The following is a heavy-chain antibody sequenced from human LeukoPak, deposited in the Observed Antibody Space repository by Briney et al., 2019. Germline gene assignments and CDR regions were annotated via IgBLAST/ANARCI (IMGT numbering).Heavy chain of an antibody. CDR3: VRGRNEAFDI. CDR2: INPNSGGT. D-gene: IGHD1-1*01. CDR1: GYTFTGYY. Sequence: GASVKVSCKASGYTFTGYYMHWVRQAPGQGLEWMGWINPNSGGTNYAQKFQGRVTMTRDSSISTAYMELSRLGSDDTAAYYCVRGRNEAFDIWGQGTMVTVSS. V-gene: IGHV1-2*02. J-gene: IGHJ3*02.